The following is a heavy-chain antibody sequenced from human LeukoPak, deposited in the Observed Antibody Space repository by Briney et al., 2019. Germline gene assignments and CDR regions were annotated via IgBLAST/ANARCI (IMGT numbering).Heavy chain of an antibody. D-gene: IGHD3-10*01. J-gene: IGHJ4*02. CDR1: GGSISRSSYY. CDR3: ARRADYGSGSYYDY. V-gene: IGHV4-39*01. CDR2: FYYSGST. Sequence: SETLSLTCTVSGGSISRSSYYWGWIRQPPGKGLEWIGSFYYSGSTYYNPSLKSRVTISVDTSKNQFSLKLSSVTAADTAVYYCARRADYGSGSYYDYWGQGTLVTVSS.